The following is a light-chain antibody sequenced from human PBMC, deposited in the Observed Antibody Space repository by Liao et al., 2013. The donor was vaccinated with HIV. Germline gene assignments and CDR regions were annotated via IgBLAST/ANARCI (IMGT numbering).Light chain of an antibody. V-gene: IGLV3-25*03. CDR3: QSADSSGTYHVV. Sequence: SYELTQPPSVSVSPGQTASITCSGDKLGDKYACWYHQKPGQSPVLVIYQHSKRPSGIPERFSGSSSGTTVTLTISGVQAEDEADYYCQSADSSGTYHVVFGGGTKLTVL. CDR1: KLGDKY. J-gene: IGLJ2*01. CDR2: QHS.